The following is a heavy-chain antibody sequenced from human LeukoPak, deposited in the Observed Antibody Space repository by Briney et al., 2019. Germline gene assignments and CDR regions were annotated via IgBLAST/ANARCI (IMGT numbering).Heavy chain of an antibody. CDR3: ARDATNGQYQQN. CDR2: IYTSRST. V-gene: IGHV4-4*07. D-gene: IGHD2-2*01. Sequence: SETLSLTCTGPGGSIRSYYWSWIRQPAGKGQQWLGRIYTSRSTSYIPSLQRRVAMSVDTSKNQFSLNLRSVTAADTAVYYCARDATNGQYQQNWGQGTLVSVSS. CDR1: GGSIRSYY. J-gene: IGHJ4*02.